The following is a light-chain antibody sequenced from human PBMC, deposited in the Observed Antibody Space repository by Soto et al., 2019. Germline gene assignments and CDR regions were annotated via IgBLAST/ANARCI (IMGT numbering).Light chain of an antibody. V-gene: IGLV2-8*01. CDR1: SSDVGSYDY. CDR2: EVS. Sequence: QSALIQPPSVSGSPGQSVTISCTGTSSDVGSYDYVSWYQQYPGKAPKLIIYEVSQRPSGVPDRFSGSKSGNTASLTVSGLQLEDEADYYCSSFTGSDNPFGGGTKVTVL. J-gene: IGLJ2*01. CDR3: SSFTGSDNP.